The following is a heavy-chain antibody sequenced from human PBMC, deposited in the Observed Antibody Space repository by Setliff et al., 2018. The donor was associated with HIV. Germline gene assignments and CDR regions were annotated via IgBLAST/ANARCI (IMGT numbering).Heavy chain of an antibody. Sequence: NPSETLSLTCAVYGGSFSGYYWSWIRQPPGKGLEWIGEINDSGSTNNNPSLKSRVAMSVDTSKNQFSLKLSSVTAADTAVYYCARDLRGDSVPATAAKSFDIWGQGTLVTVS. V-gene: IGHV4-34*01. CDR1: GGSFSGYY. CDR3: ARDLRGDSVPATAAKSFDI. J-gene: IGHJ3*02. CDR2: INDSGST. D-gene: IGHD2-21*02.